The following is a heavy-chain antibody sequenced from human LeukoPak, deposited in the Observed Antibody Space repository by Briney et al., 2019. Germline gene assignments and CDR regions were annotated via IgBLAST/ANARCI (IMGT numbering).Heavy chain of an antibody. J-gene: IGHJ3*02. CDR1: GGSISSSSYY. Sequence: PSETLSLTCTVSGGSISSSSYYWGWIRQPPGKGLEWIGSIYYSGSTYYNPSLKSRVTISVDTSKNQFSLKLSSVTAADTAVYYCARDYEQWLVQCSYAFDIWGQGTMVTVSS. CDR2: IYYSGST. V-gene: IGHV4-39*07. CDR3: ARDYEQWLVQCSYAFDI. D-gene: IGHD6-19*01.